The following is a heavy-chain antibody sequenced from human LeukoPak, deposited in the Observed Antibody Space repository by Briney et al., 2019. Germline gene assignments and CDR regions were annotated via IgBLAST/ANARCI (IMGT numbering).Heavy chain of an antibody. J-gene: IGHJ4*02. CDR3: AKDGGGPLD. V-gene: IGHV3-7*01. CDR1: GFTLRTSW. D-gene: IGHD3-10*01. CDR2: IKQDGSEK. Sequence: GGSLRLSCAASGFTLRTSWMSWVRQAPGKGLEWVGNIKQDGSEKNYVDSVKGRFTISRDNAKNSLYLQMNSLRAGDTAVYYCAKDGGGPLDWGQGTLVTVSS.